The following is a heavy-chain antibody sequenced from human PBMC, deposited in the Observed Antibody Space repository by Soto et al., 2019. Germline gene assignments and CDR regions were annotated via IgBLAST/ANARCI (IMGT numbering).Heavy chain of an antibody. CDR2: IYYSGST. CDR1: GGSISSYY. J-gene: IGHJ4*02. Sequence: SETLSLTCTVSGGSISSYYWSWIRQPPGKGLEWIGYIYYSGSTNYNPSLKSRVTISVDTSKNQFSLKLSSVTAADTAVYYCAGTGVDTAIPCLDDWGQGSLVTVSS. CDR3: AGTGVDTAIPCLDD. D-gene: IGHD5-18*01. V-gene: IGHV4-59*01.